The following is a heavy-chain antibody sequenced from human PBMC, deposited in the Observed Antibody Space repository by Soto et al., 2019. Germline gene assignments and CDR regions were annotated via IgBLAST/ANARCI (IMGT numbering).Heavy chain of an antibody. V-gene: IGHV1-18*01. CDR2: ISAYNGNT. CDR1: GYTFTSYG. D-gene: IGHD2-15*01. CDR3: ARDLGGWPDY. J-gene: IGHJ4*02. Sequence: ASVKVSCKASGYTFTSYGISWVRQAPGQGLEWMGWISAYNGNTNYAQKFQGRVTITRDTSASTAYMELSSLRSEDTAVYYCARDLGGWPDYWGQGTLVTVSS.